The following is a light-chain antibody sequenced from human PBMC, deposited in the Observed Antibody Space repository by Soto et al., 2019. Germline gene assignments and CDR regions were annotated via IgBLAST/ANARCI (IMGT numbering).Light chain of an antibody. CDR2: GNS. CDR3: QSYDSSLSCWV. Sequence: QSVLTQPPSVSGAPGQRVTISCTGSSSYIGAGYDVHWYQQLPGTAPKLPIYGNSNRPSGVPDRFSGSKSGTSASLAITGLQAEDEADYFCQSYDSSLSCWVFGGGTKLTVL. J-gene: IGLJ3*02. CDR1: SSYIGAGYD. V-gene: IGLV1-40*01.